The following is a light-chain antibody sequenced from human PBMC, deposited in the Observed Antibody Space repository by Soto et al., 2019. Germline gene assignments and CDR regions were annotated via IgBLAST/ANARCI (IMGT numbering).Light chain of an antibody. J-gene: IGLJ2*01. CDR2: EVS. CDR3: TSYTTGSTRV. V-gene: IGLV2-14*01. Sequence: QSALTQPASVSGSPGQSITISCAGTSSDVGGYNYVSWYQQHPGKAPKLMIYEVSNRPSGVSNRFAGSKSGNTASLTISGLQAEDEADYYCTSYTTGSTRVLGGGTKVTVL. CDR1: SSDVGGYNY.